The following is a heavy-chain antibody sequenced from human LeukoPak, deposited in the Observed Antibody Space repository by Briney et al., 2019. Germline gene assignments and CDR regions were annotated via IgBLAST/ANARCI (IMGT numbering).Heavy chain of an antibody. V-gene: IGHV4-59*08. CDR3: ARLRIKQLGWD. J-gene: IGHJ4*02. CDR2: IYYSGST. Sequence: PSETLSLTCTVSGGSISSYYWSWIRQPPGKGLEWIGYIYYSGSTNYNPSLKSRVTISVDTSKNQFSLKLSSVTAADTAVYYCARLRIKQLGWDWGQGTLVTVSS. D-gene: IGHD6-6*01. CDR1: GGSISSYY.